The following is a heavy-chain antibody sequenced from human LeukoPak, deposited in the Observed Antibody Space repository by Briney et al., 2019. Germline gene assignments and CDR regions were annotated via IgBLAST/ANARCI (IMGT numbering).Heavy chain of an antibody. D-gene: IGHD3-10*01. CDR2: IYYSGST. J-gene: IGHJ4*02. CDR3: ARSYGSGSYPPDPFDY. Sequence: SQTLSLTCTVSGGSISSGGYYWSWIRQHPGKGLEWIGYIYYSGSTYYNPSLKSRVTISVDTSKNQFSLKLSSVTAADTAVYYCARSYGSGSYPPDPFDYWGQGTLVTVSS. V-gene: IGHV4-31*03. CDR1: GGSISSGGYY.